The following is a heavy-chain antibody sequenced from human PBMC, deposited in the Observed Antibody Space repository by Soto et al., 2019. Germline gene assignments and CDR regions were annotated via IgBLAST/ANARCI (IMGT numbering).Heavy chain of an antibody. CDR3: ARHLPAMVRRVIEYYFDY. CDR2: IYYSGST. CDR1: GGSISSYY. Sequence: SETLSLTCTVSGGSISSYYWSWIRQPPGKGLEWIGYIYYSGSTNYNPSLKSRVTISVDTSKNQFSLKLSSVTAADTAVYYCARHLPAMVRRVIEYYFDYWGQGTLVTIS. V-gene: IGHV4-59*08. J-gene: IGHJ4*02. D-gene: IGHD3-10*01.